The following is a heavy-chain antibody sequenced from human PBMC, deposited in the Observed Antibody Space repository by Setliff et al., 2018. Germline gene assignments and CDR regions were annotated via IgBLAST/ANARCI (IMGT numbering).Heavy chain of an antibody. CDR2: LSHSGSS. CDR3: ARDNTMVGATDY. J-gene: IGHJ4*02. V-gene: IGHV4-59*11. D-gene: IGHD1-26*01. CDR1: GASINNHF. Sequence: SETLSLTCTVSGASINNHFWSWIRQPPGKGLEWIGYLSHSGSSNYNPSLKSRVTMLVDTSKNQFSLKLRSVTAADTAVYFCARDNTMVGATDYWGLGTLVTVSS.